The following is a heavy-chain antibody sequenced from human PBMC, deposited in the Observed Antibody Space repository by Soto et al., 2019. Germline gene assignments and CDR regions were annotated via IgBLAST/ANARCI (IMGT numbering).Heavy chain of an antibody. CDR3: ARGHYYDSSGYPRPNYFDY. Sequence: ASVKVSCKASGYTFTGYYMHWVRQAPGQGLEWMGWINPNSGGTNYAQKFQGWVTMIRDTSISTAYMELSRLRSDDTAVYYCARGHYYDSSGYPRPNYFDYWGQGTLVTVSS. D-gene: IGHD3-22*01. V-gene: IGHV1-2*04. CDR2: INPNSGGT. CDR1: GYTFTGYY. J-gene: IGHJ4*02.